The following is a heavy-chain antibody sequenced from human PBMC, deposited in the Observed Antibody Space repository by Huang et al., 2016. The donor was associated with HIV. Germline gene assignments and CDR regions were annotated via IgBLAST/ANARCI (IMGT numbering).Heavy chain of an antibody. CDR3: ARQRRVYYYDSSGYNDY. CDR1: GDSFDNYW. J-gene: IGHJ4*02. CDR2: INPGDSDI. D-gene: IGHD3-22*01. Sequence: EVQLVQSGAEVKKPGESLKISCKGSGDSFDNYWIGWVRQMPGKGLEWLGIINPGDSDIIYKPSVQGQVTISGDKSISTAYLQWSSLKASDTAMYYCARQRRVYYYDSSGYNDYWGQGTLITVSS. V-gene: IGHV5-51*01.